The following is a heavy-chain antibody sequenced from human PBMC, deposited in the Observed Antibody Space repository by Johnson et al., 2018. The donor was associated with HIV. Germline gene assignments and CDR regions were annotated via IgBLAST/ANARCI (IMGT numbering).Heavy chain of an antibody. J-gene: IGHJ3*02. D-gene: IGHD5-18*01. Sequence: QVQLVESGGGVVQPGRSLRLSCAASGFTFSSYGMHWVRQAPGKGLEWVAVIWYDGSNKYYADSVRGRFTISRDNSKNTLYLQINSLRAEDTAVYYCAKDGRYSYGYGAFDIWGQGTMVTVSS. CDR2: IWYDGSNK. V-gene: IGHV3-33*06. CDR3: AKDGRYSYGYGAFDI. CDR1: GFTFSSYG.